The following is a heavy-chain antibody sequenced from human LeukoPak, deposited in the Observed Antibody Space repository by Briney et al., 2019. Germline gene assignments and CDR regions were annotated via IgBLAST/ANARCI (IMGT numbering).Heavy chain of an antibody. CDR1: GFTFSSYG. Sequence: PGGSLRLSCAASGFTFSSYGMHWVRQAPGKGLEWVAVISYDGSNKYYADSVKGRFTISRDNSKNTLYLQMNSLRAEDTAVYYCARDGNYYGSGSPFYFDYWGQGTLVTVSS. CDR3: ARDGNYYGSGSPFYFDY. J-gene: IGHJ4*02. CDR2: ISYDGSNK. V-gene: IGHV3-30*19. D-gene: IGHD3-10*01.